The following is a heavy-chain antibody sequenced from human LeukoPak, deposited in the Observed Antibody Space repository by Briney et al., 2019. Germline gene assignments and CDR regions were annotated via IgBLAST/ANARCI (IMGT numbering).Heavy chain of an antibody. Sequence: GGSLRLSCAASGFTFSSYAMSWVRQAPGKGLEWVSSISSSSSYIYYADSVKGRFTISRDNAKNSLYLQMNSLRAEDTAVYYCARSDSSGWYPEYDPWGQGTLVTVSS. CDR1: GFTFSSYA. CDR2: ISSSSSYI. CDR3: ARSDSSGWYPEYDP. J-gene: IGHJ5*02. V-gene: IGHV3-21*01. D-gene: IGHD6-19*01.